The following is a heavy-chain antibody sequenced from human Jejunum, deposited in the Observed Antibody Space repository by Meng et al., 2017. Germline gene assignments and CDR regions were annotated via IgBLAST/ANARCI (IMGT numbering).Heavy chain of an antibody. CDR3: TTVGEAQY. Sequence: EVQLVESGGGLVNPGGSLRLSCAASGLTFNNAWMGWVRQAPGKGLEWVGRIKSKTDGETTDYAAPVKGRFTISRDDSQNTLYLQMNTLKTEDTAVYYCTTVGEAQYWGQGTLVTVSS. CDR1: GLTFNNAW. CDR2: IKSKTDGETT. V-gene: IGHV3-15*01. J-gene: IGHJ1*01. D-gene: IGHD3-10*01.